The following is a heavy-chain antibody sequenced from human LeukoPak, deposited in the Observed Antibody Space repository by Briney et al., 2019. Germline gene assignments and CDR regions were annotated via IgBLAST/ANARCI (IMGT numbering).Heavy chain of an antibody. J-gene: IGHJ6*03. Sequence: GGSLRLSCAASGFTFSSYEMNWVRQAPGKGLEWVSYISSSGSTIYYADSVKGRFTISRDNAKNSLYLQMNGLRAEDTAVYYCAKDNYYDSSGYFYYYMDVWGKGTTVTISS. D-gene: IGHD3-22*01. CDR1: GFTFSSYE. CDR2: ISSSGSTI. V-gene: IGHV3-48*03. CDR3: AKDNYYDSSGYFYYYMDV.